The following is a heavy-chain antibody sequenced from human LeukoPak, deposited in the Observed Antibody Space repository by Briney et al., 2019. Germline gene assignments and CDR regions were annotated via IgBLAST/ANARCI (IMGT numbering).Heavy chain of an antibody. V-gene: IGHV1-2*06. CDR2: INPNSGGT. Sequence: ASVKVSCKASGYTFTGYYMHWVRQAPGQGLEWMGRINPNSGGTNYAQKFQGRVTMTRDTSISTAYMELSRLRSDDTAVYYGATGGYSSNPIDYWGQGTLVTVSS. CDR3: ATGGYSSNPIDY. J-gene: IGHJ4*02. CDR1: GYTFTGYY. D-gene: IGHD6-13*01.